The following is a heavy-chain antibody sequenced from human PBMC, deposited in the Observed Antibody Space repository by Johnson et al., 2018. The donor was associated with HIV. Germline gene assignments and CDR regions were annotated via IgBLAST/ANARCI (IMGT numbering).Heavy chain of an antibody. D-gene: IGHD1-26*01. J-gene: IGHJ3*02. CDR2: ISGGST. V-gene: IGHV3-38*03. Sequence: VQLVESGGGLVQPGGSLRLSCAASGFTVSSNEMSWVRQAPGKGLEWVSSISGGSTYYADSRKGRLTISRDNSKNTLYLQMNSLRAEDTAVYYCANGQEWELANDAFDIWGQGTMVTVSS. CDR3: ANGQEWELANDAFDI. CDR1: GFTVSSNE.